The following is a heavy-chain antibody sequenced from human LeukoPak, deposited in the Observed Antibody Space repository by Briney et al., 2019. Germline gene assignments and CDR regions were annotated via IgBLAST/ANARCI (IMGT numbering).Heavy chain of an antibody. CDR3: AKDITDGYNYAVFDY. D-gene: IGHD5-24*01. CDR2: ISWNSGSI. V-gene: IGHV3-9*01. CDR1: GFTFDDYA. Sequence: PGGSLRLSCAASGFTFDDYAMHWVRQAPGKGLEWVSGISWNSGSIGYADSVKGRFTISRDNAKNSLYLQMNSLRAEDTALYYCAKDITDGYNYAVFDYWGQGTLVTVSS. J-gene: IGHJ4*02.